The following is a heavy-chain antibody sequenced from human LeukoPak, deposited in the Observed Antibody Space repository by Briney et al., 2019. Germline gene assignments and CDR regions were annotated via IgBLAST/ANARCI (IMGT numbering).Heavy chain of an antibody. J-gene: IGHJ4*02. CDR1: GFTFSSYS. CDR3: ARVGYSIAAAGYAAY. Sequence: KTGGSLRLSCAASGFTFSSYSMNWVRQAPGKGLEWVSSISSSSSYIYYAYSVKRRFTISRDNAKNSLYLQMNSLRAEDTAVYYCARVGYSIAAAGYAAYWGQGTLVTVSS. V-gene: IGHV3-21*01. CDR2: ISSSSSYI. D-gene: IGHD6-13*01.